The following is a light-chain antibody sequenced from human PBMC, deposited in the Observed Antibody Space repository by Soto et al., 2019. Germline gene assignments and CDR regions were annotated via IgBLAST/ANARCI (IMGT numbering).Light chain of an antibody. Sequence: EIVLTQSPATLSLSPGDRATISCRASQSVSSSYLAWYQQKPGQAPSLLIYGASRRATGIPDRFSGSGSGTDFTLTISRLEPEDFAVYYCQQYDSSPITFGQGTRLEIK. CDR1: QSVSSSY. V-gene: IGKV3-20*01. CDR2: GAS. J-gene: IGKJ5*01. CDR3: QQYDSSPIT.